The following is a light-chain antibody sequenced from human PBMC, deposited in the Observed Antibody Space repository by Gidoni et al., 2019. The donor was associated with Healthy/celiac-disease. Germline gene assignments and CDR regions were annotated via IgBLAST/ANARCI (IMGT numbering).Light chain of an antibody. J-gene: IGKJ2*01. CDR1: QGISSY. CDR2: AAS. V-gene: IGKV1D-8*01. CDR3: QQYYSFPYT. Sequence: VIWMTQSPSLLSASTGDRVTISCQMSQGISSYLAWYQQKPGKAPEPLIYAASTLQSGVPSRFSGSGSGTDFTLTISCLQSEDFATYYCQQYYSFPYTFGQGTKLEIK.